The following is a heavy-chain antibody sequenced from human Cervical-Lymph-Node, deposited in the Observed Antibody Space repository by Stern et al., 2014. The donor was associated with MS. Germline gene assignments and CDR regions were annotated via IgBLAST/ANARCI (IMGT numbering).Heavy chain of an antibody. D-gene: IGHD2-21*01. CDR3: ARWSVACDS. J-gene: IGHJ4*02. CDR2: IYPGDSAV. V-gene: IGHV5-51*03. Sequence: EVQLVQSGAEVRKPGDSLKISCKTSGYRFINNWIAWVRQVPGKGLEWIGIIYPGDSAVRYSPYFHGHVSISVDKSISTAYLQWNSLKASDSAVYYCARWSVACDSWGQGALITVSS. CDR1: GYRFINNW.